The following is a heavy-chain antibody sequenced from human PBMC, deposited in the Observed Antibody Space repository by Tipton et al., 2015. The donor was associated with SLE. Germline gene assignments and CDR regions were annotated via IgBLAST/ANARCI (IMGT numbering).Heavy chain of an antibody. CDR3: GRTRRYDTLAVDI. J-gene: IGHJ3*02. Sequence: TLSLTCAVYGGSFSGYYWSWIRQPPGKGLEWIGEINHSGSTNYNPSLKSRATISVDTSKNQFSLKMSSVTAADTAVYYCGRTRRYDTLAVDIWGQGTMVTGSS. CDR2: INHSGST. V-gene: IGHV4-34*01. D-gene: IGHD3-22*01. CDR1: GGSFSGYY.